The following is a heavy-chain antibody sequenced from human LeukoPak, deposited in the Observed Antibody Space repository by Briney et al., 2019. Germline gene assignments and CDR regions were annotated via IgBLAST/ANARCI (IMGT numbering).Heavy chain of an antibody. Sequence: SVKVSCKASGYTFTGYYMHWVRQAPGQGLEWMGRINPNSGGTNYAQKFQGRVTMTRDTSISTAYMELSRLRSDDTAVYYCARDNYDYVWGSYQDYWGQGTLVTVSS. J-gene: IGHJ4*02. CDR3: ARDNYDYVWGSYQDY. D-gene: IGHD3-16*02. CDR2: INPNSGGT. V-gene: IGHV1-2*06. CDR1: GYTFTGYY.